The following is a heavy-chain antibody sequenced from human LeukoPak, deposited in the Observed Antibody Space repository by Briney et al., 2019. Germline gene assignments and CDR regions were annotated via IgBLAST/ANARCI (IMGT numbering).Heavy chain of an antibody. CDR2: INHSGST. Sequence: PSETLSLTCAVYGGSFSGYYWSWIRQPPGKGLEWIGEINHSGSTNYNPSLKSRVTISVDTSKNQFSLKLSSVTAADTAVYYCAGPYCSSTSCYYYYGMDVWGQGTTVTVSS. V-gene: IGHV4-34*01. D-gene: IGHD2-2*01. J-gene: IGHJ6*02. CDR3: AGPYCSSTSCYYYYGMDV. CDR1: GGSFSGYY.